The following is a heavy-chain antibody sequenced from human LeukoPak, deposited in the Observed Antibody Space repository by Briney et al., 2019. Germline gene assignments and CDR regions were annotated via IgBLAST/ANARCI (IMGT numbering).Heavy chain of an antibody. D-gene: IGHD3-9*01. V-gene: IGHV4-59*12. Sequence: SETLSLTCTVSGGSISNNYWSWIRQPPGKGLEWIGYIYYSGSTNYNPSLKSRVTISVDTSKNQFSLKLSSVTAADTAVYYCARIRYFDPFDYWGQGTLVTVSS. CDR2: IYYSGST. CDR1: GGSISNNY. J-gene: IGHJ4*02. CDR3: ARIRYFDPFDY.